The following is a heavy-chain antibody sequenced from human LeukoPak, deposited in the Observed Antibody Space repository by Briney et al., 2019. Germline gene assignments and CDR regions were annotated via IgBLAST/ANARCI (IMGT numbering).Heavy chain of an antibody. CDR2: INHSGST. V-gene: IGHV4-34*01. J-gene: IGHJ4*02. D-gene: IGHD4-17*01. CDR3: ARGQVFYGDYVPFVVINGASFEY. CDR1: GGSFSGYY. Sequence: SETLSLTCAVYGGSFSGYYWSWIRQPPGKGLEWIGEINHSGSTNYNPSLKSRVTISVDTSKNQFSLKLSSVTAADTAVYYCARGQVFYGDYVPFVVINGASFEYWGRGTLVTVSS.